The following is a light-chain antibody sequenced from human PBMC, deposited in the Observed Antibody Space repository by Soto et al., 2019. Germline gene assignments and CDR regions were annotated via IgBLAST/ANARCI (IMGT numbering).Light chain of an antibody. CDR2: DAS. Sequence: EIVLTQSPATLSLSPGERATLSCRASQSVSSYLAWYQQKPGQAPRLLIYDASNRATGIPARFSGSGSGTDFTLTINTLEPEDFAVYYCQQQGTFGQGTRLEIK. J-gene: IGKJ2*01. CDR1: QSVSSY. CDR3: QQQGT. V-gene: IGKV3-11*01.